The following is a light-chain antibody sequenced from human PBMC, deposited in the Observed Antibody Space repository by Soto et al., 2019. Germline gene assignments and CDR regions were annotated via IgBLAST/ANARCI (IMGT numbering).Light chain of an antibody. J-gene: IGKJ1*01. Sequence: EVVLTHSPVTLSLPPGERATLSFMASQSVTSNYLAWYQQKPGQAPRLLIYDASNRATGIPARFRGSGSGTEFTLSISSLQSEDFAVYYCQQYNFWPRTFGQGTKVDIK. CDR3: QQYNFWPRT. CDR2: DAS. CDR1: QSVTSN. V-gene: IGKV3-15*01.